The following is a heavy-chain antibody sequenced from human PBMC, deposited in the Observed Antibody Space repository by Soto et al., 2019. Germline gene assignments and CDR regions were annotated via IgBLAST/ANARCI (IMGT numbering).Heavy chain of an antibody. V-gene: IGHV4-59*08. J-gene: IGHJ4*02. Sequence: SETLSLTCTVSGGSISSYYWSWIRQPPGKELQYIGYIYYSGSTNYNPSLKSRVTISDDTSTNQFSLTLSSVTAADTAVYYCARSIVGATGDVDYWGQGTLVTVSS. CDR1: GGSISSYY. CDR2: IYYSGST. D-gene: IGHD1-26*01. CDR3: ARSIVGATGDVDY.